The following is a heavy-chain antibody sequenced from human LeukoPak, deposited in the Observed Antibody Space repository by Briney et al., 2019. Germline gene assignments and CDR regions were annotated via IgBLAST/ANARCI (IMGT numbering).Heavy chain of an antibody. CDR2: IYYSGST. J-gene: IGHJ6*02. V-gene: IGHV4-59*01. Sequence: SETLSLTCTVSGGSISSYYWSWIRQPPGKGLEWIGYIYYSGSTNYNPSLKSRVTISVDTSKNQFSLKLSSVTAADTAVYYCARSSGFGELLRYGMDVWGQGTTVTVSS. D-gene: IGHD3-10*01. CDR3: ARSSGFGELLRYGMDV. CDR1: GGSISSYY.